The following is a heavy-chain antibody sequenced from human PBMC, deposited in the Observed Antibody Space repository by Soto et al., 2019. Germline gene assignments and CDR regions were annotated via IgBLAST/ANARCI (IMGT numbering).Heavy chain of an antibody. CDR1: GFIFSDYY. CDR2: ISGSGGST. V-gene: IGHV3-23*01. CDR3: AKSITMVRAPFAP. Sequence: PGGSLRLSCAASGFIFSDYYMSWIRQAPGKGLEWVSAISGSGGSTYYADSVKGRFTISRDNSKNTLYLQMNSLRAEDTAVYYCAKSITMVRAPFAPWGQGTLVTVSS. J-gene: IGHJ5*02. D-gene: IGHD3-10*01.